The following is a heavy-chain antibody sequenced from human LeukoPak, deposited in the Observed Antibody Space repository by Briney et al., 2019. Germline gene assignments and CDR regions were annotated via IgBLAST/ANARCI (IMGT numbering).Heavy chain of an antibody. Sequence: APVKVSCKSSGYTFSNYGITWVRQAPGQGLEWMGWISAYNGDTDYAQKLQGRVTMTADTSTSTAYLELRSLRSDDTAVYYCARRYCSGGSCSENDYWGQGTLVTVSS. J-gene: IGHJ4*02. CDR1: GYTFSNYG. D-gene: IGHD2-15*01. CDR2: ISAYNGDT. V-gene: IGHV1-18*01. CDR3: ARRYCSGGSCSENDY.